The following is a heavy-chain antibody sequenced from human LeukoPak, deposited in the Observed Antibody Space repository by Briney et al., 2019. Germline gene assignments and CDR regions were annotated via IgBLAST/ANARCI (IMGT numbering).Heavy chain of an antibody. CDR1: GGSFSGYY. D-gene: IGHD4-11*01. CDR2: INHSGST. V-gene: IGHV4-34*01. Sequence: SETLSLTCAVYGGSFSGYYWSWIRQPPGKGLEWIREINHSGSTNYNPSLKSRVTISVDTSKNQFSLKLSSVTAADTAVYYCARDGGYSNPYYYYYYYMDVWGKGTTVTVSS. J-gene: IGHJ6*03. CDR3: ARDGGYSNPYYYYYYYMDV.